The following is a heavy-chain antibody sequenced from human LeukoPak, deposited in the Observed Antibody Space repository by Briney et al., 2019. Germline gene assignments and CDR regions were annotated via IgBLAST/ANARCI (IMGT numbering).Heavy chain of an antibody. V-gene: IGHV3-7*03. Sequence: GGSLRLSCVASGFSFGKYWMSWVRQAPGKGLEWVANIKLDGSEKNYVDSVKGRFTISRDNAKNSLYLQMNSLTAEDTVVYYCVRASYYDSTGYVKDNFDYWGQGTLVTVSS. CDR3: VRASYYDSTGYVKDNFDY. CDR2: IKLDGSEK. D-gene: IGHD3-22*01. J-gene: IGHJ4*02. CDR1: GFSFGKYW.